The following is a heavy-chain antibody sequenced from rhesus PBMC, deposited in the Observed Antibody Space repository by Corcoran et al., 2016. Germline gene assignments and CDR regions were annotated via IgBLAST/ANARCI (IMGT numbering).Heavy chain of an antibody. Sequence: QVHLQESCPGLLKPAETRSLTCAVSGASLGANYSRICIRQPPGKGMEWIGNKYGCGGSTFFNPSIKRQVTFSKESSENHFSLNLSSVTAADTAVNYCTTDWYVNWGQGVLVTVSS. CDR1: GASLGANYS. CDR2: KYGCGGST. CDR3: TTDWYVN. V-gene: IGHV4S7*01. D-gene: IGHD6-31*01. J-gene: IGHJ4*01.